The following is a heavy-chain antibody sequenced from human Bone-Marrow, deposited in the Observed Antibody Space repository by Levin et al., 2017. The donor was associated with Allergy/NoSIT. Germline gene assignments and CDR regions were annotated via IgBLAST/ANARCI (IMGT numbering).Heavy chain of an antibody. J-gene: IGHJ4*02. CDR3: AGHSTHFDSSGYVYDDY. V-gene: IGHV3-23*01. CDR2: ISSDGGTA. D-gene: IGHD5/OR15-5a*01. CDR1: GITFSTYA. Sequence: TGGSLRLSCEVSGITFSTYAMTWVRQAPGKGLEWVSTISSDGGTAYYADSVKGRFTISRDNSRNTLYVQLNSLGADATAVYYCAGHSTHFDSSGYVYDDYWGQGTLVTVSS.